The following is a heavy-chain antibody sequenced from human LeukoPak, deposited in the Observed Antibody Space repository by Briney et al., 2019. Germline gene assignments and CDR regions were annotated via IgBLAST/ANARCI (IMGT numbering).Heavy chain of an antibody. CDR1: GFTFSSYG. CDR2: INPNSGDT. J-gene: IGHJ3*01. CDR3: ARVDSGHDYGPS. Sequence: GGSLRLSCAASGFTFSSYGMHWVRQVPGQGLEWMGRINPNSGDTDYAQKFQGRVIMTRDTSISTAYMEVSRLRSDDTAVYYCARVDSGHDYGPSWGQGTTVTVSS. D-gene: IGHD5-12*01. V-gene: IGHV1-2*06.